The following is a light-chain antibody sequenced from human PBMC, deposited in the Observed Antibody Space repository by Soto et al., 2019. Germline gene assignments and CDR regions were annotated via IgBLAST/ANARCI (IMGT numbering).Light chain of an antibody. CDR3: LLYYGGFYV. V-gene: IGLV7-43*01. Sequence: QAVVTQEPSLTVSPGGTVTLTCASSTGAVTSGYYPNWFQQKPGQAPGALIYSTSNKHSWTPARFSGSLLGGKAALTLSGVQPEDEAEYYCLLYYGGFYVFGTGTKVTVL. J-gene: IGLJ1*01. CDR1: TGAVTSGYY. CDR2: STS.